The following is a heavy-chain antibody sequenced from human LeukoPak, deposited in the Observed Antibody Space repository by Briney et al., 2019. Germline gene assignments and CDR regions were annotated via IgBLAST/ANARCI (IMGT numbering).Heavy chain of an antibody. CDR2: ISGSGGST. J-gene: IGHJ1*01. CDR1: GFTFSSYA. V-gene: IGHV3-23*01. D-gene: IGHD2-21*02. CDR3: AKGGGSLAYCGGDCYLEYFQH. Sequence: GGSLRLSCAASGFTFSSYAMSWVRQAPGKGLEWVSAISGSGGSTYHADSVKGRFTISRDNSKNTLYLQMNSLRAEDTAVYYCAKGGGSLAYCGGDCYLEYFQHWGQGTLVTVSS.